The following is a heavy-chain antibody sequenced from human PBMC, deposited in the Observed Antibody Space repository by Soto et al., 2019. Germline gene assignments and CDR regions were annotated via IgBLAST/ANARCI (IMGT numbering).Heavy chain of an antibody. D-gene: IGHD2-15*01. V-gene: IGHV1-69*01. Sequence: QVQLVQSGAEVKKPGSSVKVSCKASGGTFSSYAISWVRQAPGQGLEWMGGIIPIFGTANYAQKFQGRVTITADESTSTAYRELSSLRSEDTAVYYCASCSGGSCYSGTYYFDYWGQGTLVTVSS. CDR3: ASCSGGSCYSGTYYFDY. J-gene: IGHJ4*02. CDR1: GGTFSSYA. CDR2: IIPIFGTA.